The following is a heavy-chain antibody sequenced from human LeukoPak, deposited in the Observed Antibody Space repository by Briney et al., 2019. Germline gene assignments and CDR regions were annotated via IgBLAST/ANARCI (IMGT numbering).Heavy chain of an antibody. J-gene: IGHJ3*02. CDR2: IKQDGSEK. Sequence: GGSLRLSCAASGFTFSSYWMSWVRQAPGKGLEWVANIKQDGSEKYYVDSVKGRFTISRDNSKNTLYLQMGSLRAEDMAVYYCAREPPRPYSSSPKGAFDIWGQGTMVTVSS. CDR3: AREPPRPYSSSPKGAFDI. D-gene: IGHD6-13*01. CDR1: GFTFSSYW. V-gene: IGHV3-7*01.